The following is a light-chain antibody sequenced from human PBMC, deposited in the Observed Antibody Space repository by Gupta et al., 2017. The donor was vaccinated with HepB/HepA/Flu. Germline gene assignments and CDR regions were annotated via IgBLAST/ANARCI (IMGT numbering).Light chain of an antibody. CDR3: CSYAGSSTPWV. V-gene: IGLV2-23*02. J-gene: IGLJ3*02. Sequence: QSVLTQPASVSASPGQSITISCTGTSRDVGSYNLVSWYQQHPGKAPKLMIYEVSKRPSGVSNRFSGSKSGNTASLTISGLQAEDEADYYCCSYAGSSTPWVFGGGTKLTVL. CDR2: EVS. CDR1: SRDVGSYNL.